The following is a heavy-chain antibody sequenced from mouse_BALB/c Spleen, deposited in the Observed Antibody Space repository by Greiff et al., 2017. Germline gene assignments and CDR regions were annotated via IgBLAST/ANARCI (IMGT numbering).Heavy chain of an antibody. V-gene: IGHV5-6-4*01. CDR1: GFTFSSYT. Sequence: EVKVVESGGGLVKPGGSLKLSCAASGFTFSSYTMSWVRQTPEKRLEWVATISSGGSYTYYPDSVKGRFTISRDNAKNTLYLQMSSLKSEDTAMYYCTRGKYGNYGAMDYWGQGTSVTVSS. CDR3: TRGKYGNYGAMDY. CDR2: ISSGGSYT. D-gene: IGHD2-1*01. J-gene: IGHJ4*01.